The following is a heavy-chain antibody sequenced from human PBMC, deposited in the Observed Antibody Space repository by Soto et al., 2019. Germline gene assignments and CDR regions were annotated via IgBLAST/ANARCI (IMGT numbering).Heavy chain of an antibody. Sequence: QVQLVQSGAEVKKPGSSVKVSCKASGGTFSSYAISWVRQAPGQGLEWMGGIIPIFGTANYAQKFQGRVTMTADESTSTAYMELSSLRSEDTAVYYCARSYCGGDCYAGVGETFDYWGQGTLVTVSS. CDR3: ARSYCGGDCYAGVGETFDY. D-gene: IGHD2-21*02. CDR2: IIPIFGTA. J-gene: IGHJ4*02. CDR1: GGTFSSYA. V-gene: IGHV1-69*01.